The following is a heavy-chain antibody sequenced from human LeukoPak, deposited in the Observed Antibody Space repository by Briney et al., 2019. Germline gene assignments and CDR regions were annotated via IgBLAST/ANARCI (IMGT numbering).Heavy chain of an antibody. CDR2: IYYSGNT. J-gene: IGHJ4*02. CDR3: ASQRKTGKPYYFDY. CDR1: GGSISSSYYY. D-gene: IGHD7-27*01. V-gene: IGHV4-39*02. Sequence: SETLSLTCNVTGGSISSSYYYWGWIRQPPGEGLEWIGSIYYSGNTYYNPSLKSRVTISVDTSKNHFSLELNSVTAADTAVYYCASQRKTGKPYYFDYWGQGTLVTVSS.